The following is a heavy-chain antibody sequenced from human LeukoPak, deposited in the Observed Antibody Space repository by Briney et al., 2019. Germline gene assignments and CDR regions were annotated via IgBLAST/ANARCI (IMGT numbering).Heavy chain of an antibody. J-gene: IGHJ5*02. CDR1: GFTFSSYW. Sequence: PGGSLRLSCAASGFTFSSYWMSWVRQAPGKGLEWVANIKQDGSEKYYVDSVKGRFTISRDNAKNSLYLQMNSLRAEDTAVYYCAKGAFLEWLSSWGHWFDPWGQGTLVTVSS. CDR3: AKGAFLEWLSSWGHWFDP. V-gene: IGHV3-7*01. CDR2: IKQDGSEK. D-gene: IGHD3-3*02.